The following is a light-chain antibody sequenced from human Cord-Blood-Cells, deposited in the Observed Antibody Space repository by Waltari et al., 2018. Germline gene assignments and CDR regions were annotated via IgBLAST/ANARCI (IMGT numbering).Light chain of an antibody. CDR3: QQYNNCLSFT. Sequence: IVMTQSASTLSLSPGERATLSCRASQSVSSKLAWLQQKPGQATRLHIYGASTRATGIPASFSGSGSGTEFTRTISSLQSEDFAVYYWQQYNNCLSFTFGPGTKVDIQ. V-gene: IGKV3-15*01. J-gene: IGKJ3*01. CDR2: GAS. CDR1: QSVSSK.